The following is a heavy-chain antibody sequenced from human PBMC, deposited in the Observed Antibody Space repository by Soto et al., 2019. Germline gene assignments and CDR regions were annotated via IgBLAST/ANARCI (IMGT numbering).Heavy chain of an antibody. CDR2: ISPFNGRR. V-gene: IGHV1-18*01. Sequence: QVHLVQSGLEVRKPGASVRLSCKASGYTVTSHGISWVRQAPGQGLEWVGWISPFNGRRDIGDSFQGRVSMSTDTGSAYMEVRGLRFDDTAIYFCGRCIQPSVPSATDVWGQGTTVIVSS. J-gene: IGHJ6*02. D-gene: IGHD1-1*01. CDR3: GRCIQPSVPSATDV. CDR1: GYTVTSHG.